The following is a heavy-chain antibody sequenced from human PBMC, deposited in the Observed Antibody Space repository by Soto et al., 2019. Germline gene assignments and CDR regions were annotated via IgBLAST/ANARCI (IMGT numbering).Heavy chain of an antibody. V-gene: IGHV4-31*03. D-gene: IGHD4-17*01. Sequence: PSETLSLTCTVSGGSISSGGYYWSWIRQHPGKGLEWIGYIYYSGSTYYNPSLKSRVTISVDTSKNQFSLKLSSVTAADTAVYYCARFRGDHYGHFLSWFDYWGQGTLVTVSS. J-gene: IGHJ4*01. CDR1: GGSISSGGYY. CDR2: IYYSGST. CDR3: ARFRGDHYGHFLSWFDY.